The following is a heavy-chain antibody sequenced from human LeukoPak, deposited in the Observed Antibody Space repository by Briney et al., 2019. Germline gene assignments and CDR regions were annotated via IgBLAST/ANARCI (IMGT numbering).Heavy chain of an antibody. J-gene: IGHJ6*02. Sequence: GGSLRLSCAASGFTFSSYGMHWVRQAPGKGLEWVAFIRYDGSNKYYADSVKGRFTISRDNSKNTLYLQMNSLRAEDTAVYYCAKDWADITMVRGVIKAYYYYYYGMDVWGQGTTVTVSS. V-gene: IGHV3-30*02. CDR3: AKDWADITMVRGVIKAYYYYYYGMDV. CDR2: IRYDGSNK. D-gene: IGHD3-10*01. CDR1: GFTFSSYG.